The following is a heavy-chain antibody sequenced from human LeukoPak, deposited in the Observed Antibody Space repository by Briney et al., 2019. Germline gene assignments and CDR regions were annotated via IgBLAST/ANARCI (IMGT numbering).Heavy chain of an antibody. J-gene: IGHJ6*04. V-gene: IGHV3-7*01. CDR3: AELGITMIGGV. CDR1: GFTFGTYW. CDR2: INQDGSET. D-gene: IGHD3-10*02. Sequence: GGSLRLSCEASGFTFGTYWMTWVRQAPGRGLEWVANINQDGSETYYVDSVKGRFTMYRDNAKNSLYLQMNSLRAEDTAVYYCAELGITMIGGVWGKGTTVTISS.